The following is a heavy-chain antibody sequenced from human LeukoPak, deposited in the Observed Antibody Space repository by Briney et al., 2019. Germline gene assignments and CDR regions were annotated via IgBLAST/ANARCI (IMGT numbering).Heavy chain of an antibody. V-gene: IGHV1-69*05. CDR1: GGTFSSYA. J-gene: IGHJ3*02. CDR2: IIPIFGTA. Sequence: GASVKVSCKASGGTFSSYAISWVRQAPGQGLEWMGGIIPIFGTANYALKFQGRVTITTDESTSTAYMELSSLRSEDTAVYYCARDLGRRGAFDIWGQGTMVTVSS. CDR3: ARDLGRRGAFDI. D-gene: IGHD1-26*01.